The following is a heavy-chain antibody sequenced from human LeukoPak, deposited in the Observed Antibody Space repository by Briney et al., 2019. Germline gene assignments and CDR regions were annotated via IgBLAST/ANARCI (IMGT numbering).Heavy chain of an antibody. CDR1: GFTFSSYS. D-gene: IGHD1-26*01. CDR2: ISSSSSYI. J-gene: IGHJ4*02. Sequence: GGSLRLSCAASGFTFSSYSMNWVRQAPGKGLEWVSSISSSSSYIYYADSVKGRFTISRDNAKNSLYLQMNSLRPEGTAVYYCAKDKGSDGGIYPRGFDCWGQGTLVTVSS. CDR3: AKDKGSDGGIYPRGFDC. V-gene: IGHV3-21*01.